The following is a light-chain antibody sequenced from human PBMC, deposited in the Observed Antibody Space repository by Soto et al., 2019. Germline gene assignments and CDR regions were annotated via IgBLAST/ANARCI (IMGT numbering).Light chain of an antibody. CDR3: QRYRSAST. J-gene: IGKJ5*01. CDR2: AAS. CDR1: QAISSY. Sequence: DIPMTQSPSSLSASVGDSVTITCRASQAISSYLAWYQQRPGKVPQLLIYAASTLQSGVPSRFSGSGSGTDFTLTISGLQLEDAAIYYCQRYRSASTFGQGTRLEI. V-gene: IGKV1-27*01.